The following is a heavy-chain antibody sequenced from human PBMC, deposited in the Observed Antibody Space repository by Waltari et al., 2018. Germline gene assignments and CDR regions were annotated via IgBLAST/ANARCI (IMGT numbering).Heavy chain of an antibody. CDR2: INHSGST. CDR3: ARGRPIAAAVGHYMDV. CDR1: GGSFSGYY. J-gene: IGHJ6*03. Sequence: VQLQQWGAGLLKPSETLSLTCAVYGGSFSGYYWSWIRQPPGKGLEGIGEINHSGSTNYNPSLKSRVTISVDTSKNQFSLKLSSVTAADTAVYYCARGRPIAAAVGHYMDVWGKGTTVTVSS. V-gene: IGHV4-34*01. D-gene: IGHD6-13*01.